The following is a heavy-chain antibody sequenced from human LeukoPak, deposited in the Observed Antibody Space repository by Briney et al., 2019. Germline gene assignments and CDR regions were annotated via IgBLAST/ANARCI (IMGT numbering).Heavy chain of an antibody. CDR1: GGTFSSYA. D-gene: IGHD1-26*01. J-gene: IGHJ4*02. CDR2: IIPILGTA. Sequence: ASVKVSCKASGGTFSSYAISWVRQAPGQGLEWMGGIIPILGTANYAQKFQGRVTITADESTSTAYMELSSLRSEDTAVYYCARQSSGIVGATTFPFFDYWGQGTLVTVSS. CDR3: ARQSSGIVGATTFPFFDY. V-gene: IGHV1-69*01.